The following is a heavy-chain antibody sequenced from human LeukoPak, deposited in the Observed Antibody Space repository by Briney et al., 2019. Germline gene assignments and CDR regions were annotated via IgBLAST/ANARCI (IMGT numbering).Heavy chain of an antibody. V-gene: IGHV4-39*07. CDR1: GGSISSSSYY. CDR3: ARRRGGHTGSWFDP. Sequence: SETLSLTCTVSGGSISSSSYYWGWIRQPPGKGLEWIGSIYYSGSTYYNPSLKSRVTISVDTSKNQFSLKLSSVTAADTAVYYCARRRGGHTGSWFDPWGQGTLVTVSS. J-gene: IGHJ5*02. D-gene: IGHD3-10*01. CDR2: IYYSGST.